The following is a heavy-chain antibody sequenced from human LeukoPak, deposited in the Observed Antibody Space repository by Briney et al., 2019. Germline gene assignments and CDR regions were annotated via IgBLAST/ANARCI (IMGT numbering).Heavy chain of an antibody. V-gene: IGHV1-8*03. CDR3: ARELKIGAPGTVGFDI. J-gene: IGHJ3*02. CDR1: GYTFTSYD. D-gene: IGHD6-13*01. CDR2: MNPNSGNT. Sequence: ASVKVSCKASGYTFTSYDINWVRQATGQGLEWMGWMNPNSGNTGYAQKFQGRVTITRNTSIGTAYMELSSLRSEDTAVYYCARELKIGAPGTVGFDIWGQGTMVTVSS.